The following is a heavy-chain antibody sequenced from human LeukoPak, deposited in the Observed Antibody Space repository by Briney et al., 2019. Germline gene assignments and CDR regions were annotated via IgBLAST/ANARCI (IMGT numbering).Heavy chain of an antibody. V-gene: IGHV4-59*01. Sequence: SETLSLTCTASGGSISSYYWSWIRQPPGKGLEWIGYIYYSGSTNYNPSLKSRVTISVDTSKNQFSLKLSSVTAADTAVYYCAGTIFGVVIFDYWGQGTLVTVSS. CDR3: AGTIFGVVIFDY. CDR2: IYYSGST. J-gene: IGHJ4*02. D-gene: IGHD3-3*01. CDR1: GGSISSYY.